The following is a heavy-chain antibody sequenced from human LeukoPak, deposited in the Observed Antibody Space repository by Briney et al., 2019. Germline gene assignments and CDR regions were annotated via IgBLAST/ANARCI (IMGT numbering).Heavy chain of an antibody. Sequence: GGSLRLSCAASGFTFSSYWMSWVRQAPGKGLEWVSSISSSSSYIYYADLVKGRFTISRDNAKNSLYLQMNSLRAEDTAVYYCARLPREDYYDSSGYSTSYYYYYMDVWGKGTTVTVSS. CDR2: ISSSSSYI. CDR1: GFTFSSYW. D-gene: IGHD3-22*01. J-gene: IGHJ6*03. V-gene: IGHV3-21*01. CDR3: ARLPREDYYDSSGYSTSYYYYYMDV.